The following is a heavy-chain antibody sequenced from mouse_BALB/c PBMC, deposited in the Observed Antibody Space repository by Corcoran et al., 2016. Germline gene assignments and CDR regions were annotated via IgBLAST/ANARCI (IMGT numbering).Heavy chain of an antibody. Sequence: QIQLVQSGPELKKPGETVKISCKASGYTFTNYGMNWVKKAPGKGLKWMGWINTYTGEPTYANDFKGRFAFSLETSASTAYLQINNLKNEDTATYFCAREPYAMDYWGQGTSVTVSS. CDR1: GYTFTNYG. J-gene: IGHJ4*01. CDR3: AREPYAMDY. CDR2: INTYTGEP. V-gene: IGHV9-3-1*01.